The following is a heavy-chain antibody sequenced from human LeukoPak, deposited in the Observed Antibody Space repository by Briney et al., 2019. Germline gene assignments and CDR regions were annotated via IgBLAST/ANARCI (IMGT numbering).Heavy chain of an antibody. D-gene: IGHD2/OR15-2a*01. V-gene: IGHV3-33*01. Sequence: GGSLRLSCAASGFTFSSYGMHWVRQAPGKGLEWVALIWYDGSNKYYADSVKGRPTISRDNSKNTLYLQMNSLRAEDTAVYYCAREGPRGNSQFDYWGQGTLVTVSS. CDR2: IWYDGSNK. CDR1: GFTFSSYG. CDR3: AREGPRGNSQFDY. J-gene: IGHJ4*02.